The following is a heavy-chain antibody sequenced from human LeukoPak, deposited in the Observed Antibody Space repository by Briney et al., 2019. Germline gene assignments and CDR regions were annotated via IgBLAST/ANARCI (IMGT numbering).Heavy chain of an antibody. CDR1: GGSISSYY. CDR3: AAGITMVRGVISYRYYYYMDV. Sequence: PSETLSLTCTVSGGSISSYYWSWIRQPPGKGLEWIGYIYYSGSTNYNPSLKSRVTISVDTSKNQFSLKLSSVTAADTAVYYCAAGITMVRGVISYRYYYYMDVWSKGTTVTVSS. J-gene: IGHJ6*03. V-gene: IGHV4-59*08. CDR2: IYYSGST. D-gene: IGHD3-10*01.